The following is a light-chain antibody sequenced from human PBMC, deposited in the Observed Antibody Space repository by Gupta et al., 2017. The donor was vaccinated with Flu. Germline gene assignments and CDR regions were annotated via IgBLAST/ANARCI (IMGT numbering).Light chain of an antibody. CDR3: SSYTSIRGVV. J-gene: IGLJ2*01. CDR1: SSDVGGYNY. CDR2: EVS. Sequence: QSALSQPASVSGSLGQSITISCTGTSSDVGGYNYVSWYQQHPGKAPKLKIYEVSNRPSGVSNRFSGSKSGNTASLTISVLQAEDEADYYCSSYTSIRGVVFGGGTKLTVL. V-gene: IGLV2-14*01.